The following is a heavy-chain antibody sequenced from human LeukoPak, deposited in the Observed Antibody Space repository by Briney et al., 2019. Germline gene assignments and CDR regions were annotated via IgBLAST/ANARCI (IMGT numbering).Heavy chain of an antibody. V-gene: IGHV4-39*01. CDR1: GGSISSGGYY. D-gene: IGHD6-19*01. CDR2: IYYSGST. CDR3: ARIAVGHYNWFDP. Sequence: PSQTLTPTCTVSGGSISSGGYYWGWIRQPPGKGLEWIGSIYYSGSTYYNPSLKSRVTISVDTSKNQFSLKLSSVTAADTAVYYCARIAVGHYNWFDPWGQGTLVTVSS. J-gene: IGHJ5*02.